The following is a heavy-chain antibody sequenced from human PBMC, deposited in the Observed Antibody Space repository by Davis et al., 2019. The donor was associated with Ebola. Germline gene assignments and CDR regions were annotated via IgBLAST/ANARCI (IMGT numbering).Heavy chain of an antibody. V-gene: IGHV3-74*01. CDR1: GFSFSSYW. CDR2: IKTDGSHT. J-gene: IGHJ4*02. D-gene: IGHD3-16*01. Sequence: GESLKISCTASGFSFSSYWMHWVRQPPGKGPVWVSNIKTDGSHTNYADSVRGRFTVSRDNAKNTLYLQMNSLSAEDTAVYYCTRGSLGTLDYWGQGTPVTVSS. CDR3: TRGSLGTLDY.